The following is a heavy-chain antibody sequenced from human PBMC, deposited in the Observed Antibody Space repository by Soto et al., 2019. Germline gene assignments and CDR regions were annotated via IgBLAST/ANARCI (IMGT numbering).Heavy chain of an antibody. Sequence: QVHLVQSGAEVKKPGSSVKVSCKAYGGTFNSYGIKWVRQAPGQGLEWVGGIIPVFGTTNYAQKFRGRVTITADASTRTSYMELSSLRSEDTAVYYCAIENWGPGGHYFDYWGQGTLVTVSS. CDR3: AIENWGPGGHYFDY. V-gene: IGHV1-69*01. D-gene: IGHD7-27*01. CDR1: GGTFNSYG. CDR2: IIPVFGTT. J-gene: IGHJ4*02.